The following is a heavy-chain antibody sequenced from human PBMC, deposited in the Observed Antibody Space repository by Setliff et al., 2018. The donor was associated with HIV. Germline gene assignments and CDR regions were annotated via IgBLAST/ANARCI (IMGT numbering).Heavy chain of an antibody. CDR1: GFSFSDYS. CDR2: ISRSSSKI. Sequence: GESLKISCVASGFSFSDYSMNWVRRAPGKGLEWLASISRSSSKIFYADSVRGRFYISRDNAENSLFLEMTSLRVDDTAVYSCASRGVLTPSDAFDIWGRGTMVTVSS. V-gene: IGHV3-21*06. J-gene: IGHJ3*02. CDR3: ASRGVLTPSDAFDI. D-gene: IGHD2-21*02.